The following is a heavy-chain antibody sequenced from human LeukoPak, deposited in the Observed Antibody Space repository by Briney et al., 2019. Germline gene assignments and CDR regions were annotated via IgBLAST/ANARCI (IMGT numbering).Heavy chain of an antibody. J-gene: IGHJ3*02. CDR2: ISSSTSTI. CDR1: GFTFSSYS. V-gene: IGHV3-48*02. CDR3: ARVDNYYDSSGRHAFDI. D-gene: IGHD3-22*01. Sequence: GGSLRLSCAASGFTFSSYSMSWVRQAPGKGLEWVSYISSSTSTIYYADSVKGRFTISRDNAKNSLYLQMNSLRDEDTAVYYCARVDNYYDSSGRHAFDIWGQGTMVTVSS.